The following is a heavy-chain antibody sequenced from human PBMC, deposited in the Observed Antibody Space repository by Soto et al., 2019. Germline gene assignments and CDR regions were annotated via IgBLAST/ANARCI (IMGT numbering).Heavy chain of an antibody. CDR2: INAGNGNT. V-gene: IGHV1-3*01. J-gene: IGHJ6*03. D-gene: IGHD3-16*02. Sequence: QVQLVQSGDEVKKPGASVKVSCKASGYTFTSYAMHWVRQAPGQRLEWMGWINAGNGNTKYSQKFQGRVTITRDTSASTAYMELSSLRSDDTAVYYCARSVYDYIWGSYRGDYYYYYMDVWGKGTTVPVSS. CDR1: GYTFTSYA. CDR3: ARSVYDYIWGSYRGDYYYYYMDV.